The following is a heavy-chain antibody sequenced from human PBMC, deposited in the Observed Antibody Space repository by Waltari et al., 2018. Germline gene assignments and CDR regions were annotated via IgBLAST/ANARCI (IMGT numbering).Heavy chain of an antibody. V-gene: IGHV1-69*13. J-gene: IGHJ4*02. Sequence: QVQLVPSGAEVQKPGSSVKVSCKASGGIFSSYAISWVRQAPGRGLEWMGGFIPILSTANYAQKFQGRVTFTAYESTSTAYIELSSLMSEDTAVYYCAGVYYHDSIVYFDYCCQGTLVTVSS. D-gene: IGHD3-22*01. CDR1: GGIFSSYA. CDR2: FIPILSTA. CDR3: AGVYYHDSIVYFDY.